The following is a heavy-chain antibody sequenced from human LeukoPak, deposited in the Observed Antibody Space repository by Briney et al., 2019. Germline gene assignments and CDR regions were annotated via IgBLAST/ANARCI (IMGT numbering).Heavy chain of an antibody. CDR3: AKNERCSGGSCYSYYYYYMDV. CDR2: ISGSGGST. D-gene: IGHD2-15*01. J-gene: IGHJ6*03. CDR1: GFTFSSYA. V-gene: IGHV3-23*01. Sequence: GGSLRLSCAASGFTFSSYAMSWVRQAPGKGLEWVSAISGSGGSTYYADSVKGRFTISRDNSKNTLYLQMNSLRAEDTAVYYCAKNERCSGGSCYSYYYYYMDVWGKGTMVTVSS.